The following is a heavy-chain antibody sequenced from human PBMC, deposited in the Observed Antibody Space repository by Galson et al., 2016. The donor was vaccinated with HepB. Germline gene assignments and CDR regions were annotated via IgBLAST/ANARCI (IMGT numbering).Heavy chain of an antibody. CDR3: AKDVGPYCTGGSCYGVDA. J-gene: IGHJ6*02. CDR2: ISYDGSNK. CDR1: GFTFSTYG. V-gene: IGHV3-30*18. D-gene: IGHD2-15*01. Sequence: SLRLSCTASGFTFSTYGFHWVRQAPGKGLEWVAVISYDGSNKYYADSVKGRFTISRDNSKNTLHLQMNSLSADDTAVYFCAKDVGPYCTGGSCYGVDAWGQGTTVTVSS.